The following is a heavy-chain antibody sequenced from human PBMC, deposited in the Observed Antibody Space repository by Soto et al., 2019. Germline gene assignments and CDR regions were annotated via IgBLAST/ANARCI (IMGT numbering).Heavy chain of an antibody. J-gene: IGHJ6*02. CDR2: INAGNGNT. D-gene: IGHD6-19*01. CDR1: GYTFTSYA. Sequence: QVQLVQSGAEVKKPGASVKVYCKASGYTFTSYAMHWVRQAPGQRLEWMGWINAGNGNTKYSQKFQGRVTITRDTSSSTAYMELSSLRSEDTAVYYCARDLGSSGWYNYYGMDVWGQGTTVTVSS. CDR3: ARDLGSSGWYNYYGMDV. V-gene: IGHV1-3*01.